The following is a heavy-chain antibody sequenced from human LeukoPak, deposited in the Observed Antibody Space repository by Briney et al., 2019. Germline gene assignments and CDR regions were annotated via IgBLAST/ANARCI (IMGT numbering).Heavy chain of an antibody. Sequence: ASVKVSCKASRYTFTGYYMHWVRQAPGQGLEWMGWINPNSGGTNYAQKFQGRVTMTRDTSISTAYMELSRLRSDDTAVYYCARDPRGYSSGWYSGAFDIWGQGTMVTVSS. CDR2: INPNSGGT. J-gene: IGHJ3*02. CDR1: RYTFTGYY. CDR3: ARDPRGYSSGWYSGAFDI. D-gene: IGHD6-19*01. V-gene: IGHV1-2*02.